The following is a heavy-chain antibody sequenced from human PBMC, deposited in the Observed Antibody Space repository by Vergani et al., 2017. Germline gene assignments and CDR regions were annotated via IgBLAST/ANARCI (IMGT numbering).Heavy chain of an antibody. CDR3: ARGDYGILTGYRY. J-gene: IGHJ4*02. CDR2: INPSGGHP. D-gene: IGHD3-9*01. CDR1: GYTFSNYY. Sequence: VQVVQSGAEVKKSGASVKVSCKTSGYTFSNYYMHWVRPAPGQGLEWMGIINPSGGHPNYAQKFQGRVTMTRDTSTSTVYMELSSLRSEDTAIYYCARGDYGILTGYRYWGQGTLVTVSA. V-gene: IGHV1-46*03.